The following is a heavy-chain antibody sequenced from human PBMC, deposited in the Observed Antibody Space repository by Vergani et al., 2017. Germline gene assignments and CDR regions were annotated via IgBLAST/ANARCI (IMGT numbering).Heavy chain of an antibody. D-gene: IGHD1-26*01. CDR1: GGSISSSSYY. J-gene: IGHJ4*02. Sequence: QLQLQESGPGLVKPSETLSLTCTVSGGSISSSSYYWGWIRQPPGKGLEWIGSIYYSGSTYYNPSLKSRVTISVDTSKNQFSLKLSSVTAADTAVYYCARMEVGPSYYFDYWGQGTLVTVSS. V-gene: IGHV4-39*01. CDR3: ARMEVGPSYYFDY. CDR2: IYYSGST.